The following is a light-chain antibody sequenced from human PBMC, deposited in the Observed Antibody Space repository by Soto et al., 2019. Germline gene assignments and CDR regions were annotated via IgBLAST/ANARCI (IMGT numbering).Light chain of an antibody. J-gene: IGKJ1*01. CDR1: QSVGSY. V-gene: IGKV3-11*01. CDR3: QQYNNWPWT. Sequence: EIVLTQSPATLSLSPGERATVSCRASQSVGSYLAWYQQIPGQPPRLLIYDSTNRAAGIPARFSGSRSGTDFTLTISSLQSEDFAVYYCQQYNNWPWTFGQGTKVDIK. CDR2: DST.